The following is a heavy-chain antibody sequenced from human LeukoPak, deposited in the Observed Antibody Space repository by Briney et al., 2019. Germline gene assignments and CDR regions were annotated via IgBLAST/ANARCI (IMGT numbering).Heavy chain of an antibody. V-gene: IGHV1-2*02. J-gene: IGHJ4*02. CDR1: GYTFTGYY. CDR3: ARGDYGDYGGDY. Sequence: ASVKVSCKASGYTFTGYYMHWVRQAPGQGLEWMGWINPNSGGTNYAQKFQGRVTMTRDTSISTAYMELSSLRSEDTAVYYCARGDYGDYGGDYWGQGTLVTVSS. D-gene: IGHD4-17*01. CDR2: INPNSGGT.